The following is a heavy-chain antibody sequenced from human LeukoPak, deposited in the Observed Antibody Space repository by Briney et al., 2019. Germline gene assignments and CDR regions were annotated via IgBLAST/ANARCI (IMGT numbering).Heavy chain of an antibody. J-gene: IGHJ3*02. V-gene: IGHV3-20*04. D-gene: IGHD6-19*01. Sequence: PGGSLRLSCAASGFTFDDYGMSWVRQAPGKGLEWVSGINWNGGSTGYADSVKGRFTISRDNAKNSLYLQMNSLRAEDTALYYCARSQNGRQWLVPDDAFDIWGQGTMVTVSS. CDR2: INWNGGST. CDR3: ARSQNGRQWLVPDDAFDI. CDR1: GFTFDDYG.